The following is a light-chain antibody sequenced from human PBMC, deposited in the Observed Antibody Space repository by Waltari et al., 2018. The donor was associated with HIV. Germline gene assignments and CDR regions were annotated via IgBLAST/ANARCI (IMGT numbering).Light chain of an antibody. CDR2: GNS. V-gene: IGLV1-40*01. CDR3: QSYDSSLSGWV. J-gene: IGLJ3*02. CDR1: SSNIGAGYD. Sequence: QSVLTQPPSVSGAPGQRVTISCTGSSSNIGAGYDVHWYQQLPGTAPNLLIYGNSKRPSGVPDRFAGSKSGPSASLAITGLQAEDEADYYCQSYDSSLSGWVFGGGTKLTVL.